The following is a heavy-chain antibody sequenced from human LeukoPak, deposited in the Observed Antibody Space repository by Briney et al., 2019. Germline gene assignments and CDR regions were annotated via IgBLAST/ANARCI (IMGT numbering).Heavy chain of an antibody. D-gene: IGHD3-3*01. V-gene: IGHV4-31*03. J-gene: IGHJ6*02. CDR2: IYYSGST. CDR1: GGSISSGGYY. Sequence: SETLSLTCTVSGGSISSGGYYWSWIRQHPGKGLEWIGYIYYSGSTYYNPSLKSRVTISVDTSKNQFSLKLSSVTAADTAVYYCARDAKSDYDFWSGYYSSTYYYYGMDVWGQGTTVTVSS. CDR3: ARDAKSDYDFWSGYYSSTYYYYGMDV.